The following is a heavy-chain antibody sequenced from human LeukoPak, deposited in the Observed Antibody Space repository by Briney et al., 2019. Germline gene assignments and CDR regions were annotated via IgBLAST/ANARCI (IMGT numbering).Heavy chain of an antibody. J-gene: IGHJ5*02. CDR2: IYSGGST. V-gene: IGHV3-66*01. CDR3: ASGYSYGFVEWFDP. CDR1: EFSVGSNY. D-gene: IGHD5-18*01. Sequence: PGGSLRLSCAASEFSVGSNYMTWVRQAPGKGLEWVSLIYSGGSTYYADSVKGRFTISRDNSKNTLYLQMNSLRAEDTAVYYCASGYSYGFVEWFDPWGQGTLVTVSS.